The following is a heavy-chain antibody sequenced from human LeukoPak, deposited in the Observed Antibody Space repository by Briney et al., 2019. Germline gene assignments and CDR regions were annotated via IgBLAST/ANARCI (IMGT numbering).Heavy chain of an antibody. V-gene: IGHV3-66*02. CDR2: IYIGGST. D-gene: IGHD7-27*01. CDR1: GLTVSSNY. J-gene: IGHJ3*02. Sequence: PGGSLRLSCAASGLTVSSNYMSWVRQAPGKGLEWVSVIYIGGSTYYADPVKGRFTLSRDNSKDTLCLQMNSLRAEDTAVYYCARVNWGSAVRAFDIWGQGTLVTVSS. CDR3: ARVNWGSAVRAFDI.